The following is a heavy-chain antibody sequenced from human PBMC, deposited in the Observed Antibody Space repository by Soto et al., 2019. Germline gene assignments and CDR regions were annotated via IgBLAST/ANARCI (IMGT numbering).Heavy chain of an antibody. V-gene: IGHV3-7*01. CDR3: ARRYCSGASCYFDD. CDR2: IKQEGSEK. Sequence: GGSLRLSCVDSTFTFSSNRMSWVRQAPGKGLEWVANIKQEGSEKYYVDSVKGRFTISRDNAKDSLFLQMNSLRAEDTALYYCARRYCSGASCYFDDWAQGTLVTVSS. D-gene: IGHD2-15*01. J-gene: IGHJ4*02. CDR1: TFTFSSNR.